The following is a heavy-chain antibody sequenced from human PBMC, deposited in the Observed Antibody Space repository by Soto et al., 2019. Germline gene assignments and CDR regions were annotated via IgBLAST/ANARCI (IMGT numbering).Heavy chain of an antibody. J-gene: IGHJ4*02. CDR2: IYYSGST. D-gene: IGHD1-26*01. Sequence: SETLSLTCTVSGGSIGSSSYYWGWIRQPPGKGLEWIGSIYYSGSTYYNPSLKSRVTISVDTSKNQFSLKLSSMTAADTAVYYCARLLSGSYLFDYWGQGTLVTVSS. V-gene: IGHV4-39*01. CDR1: GGSIGSSSYY. CDR3: ARLLSGSYLFDY.